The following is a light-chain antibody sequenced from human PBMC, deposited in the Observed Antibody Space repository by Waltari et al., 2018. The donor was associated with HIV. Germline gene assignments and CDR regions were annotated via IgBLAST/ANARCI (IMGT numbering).Light chain of an antibody. J-gene: IGKJ3*01. CDR2: AAS. V-gene: IGKV1-39*01. CDR3: QQSYSGLT. Sequence: DIKMTQSPSSLSASLGDRITVTCRASQTISIYLNWYQQKPGRAPNLLIYAASSLPSGVPSRFSGSGSGTDFNLTIESLEVEDFAAYYCQQSYSGLTFGPGTKV. CDR1: QTISIY.